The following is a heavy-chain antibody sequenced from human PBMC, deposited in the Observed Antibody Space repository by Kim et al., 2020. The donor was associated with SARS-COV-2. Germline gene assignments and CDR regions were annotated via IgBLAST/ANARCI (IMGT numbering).Heavy chain of an antibody. D-gene: IGHD2-2*02. CDR2: IKQDGSAK. CDR1: GFTFTSYW. CDR3: IPLYYYGMDV. Sequence: GGSLRLSCTASGFTFTSYWMSWVRQAPSKGLEWVANIKQDGSAKHYADSVKGRFTISRDNANNSLYLQMNSLTAEDTAVYYSIPLYYYGMDVWGQETT. V-gene: IGHV3-7*03. J-gene: IGHJ6*02.